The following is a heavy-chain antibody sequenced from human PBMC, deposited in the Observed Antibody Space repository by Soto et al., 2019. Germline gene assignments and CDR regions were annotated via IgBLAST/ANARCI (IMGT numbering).Heavy chain of an antibody. CDR3: TRDGDGRMTTNPYYYYGMDV. J-gene: IGHJ6*02. CDR1: GGSISGYY. V-gene: IGHV4-59*01. CDR2: VYYSGGA. D-gene: IGHD2-21*02. Sequence: SETLSLTCTVSGGSISGYYWSWIRQPPGKGLEWIGNVYYSGGAKYNPSVKRRVSISVDTSKNQFSLNLSSVTAADTAVYYCTRDGDGRMTTNPYYYYGMDVWGPGITVTVS.